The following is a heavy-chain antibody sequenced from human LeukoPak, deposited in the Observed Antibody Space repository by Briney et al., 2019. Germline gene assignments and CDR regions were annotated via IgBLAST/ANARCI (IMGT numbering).Heavy chain of an antibody. CDR3: ARDFSDVRGNIFDS. J-gene: IGHJ4*02. CDR1: GFTFSDYY. CDR2: SSTSGSIT. V-gene: IGHV3-11*04. D-gene: IGHD3-10*02. Sequence: GGSLRLSCAASGFTFSDYYMSWIRQAPGKGPQWLAYSSTSGSITYYADSVKGRFTISRDNAKNSVYLQMNSLRAEDTAVYYCARDFSDVRGNIFDSWGQGTLVTVSS.